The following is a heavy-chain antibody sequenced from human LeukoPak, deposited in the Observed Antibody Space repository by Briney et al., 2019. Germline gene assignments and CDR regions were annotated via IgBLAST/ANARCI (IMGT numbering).Heavy chain of an antibody. CDR2: IYSGGST. D-gene: IGHD1-26*01. CDR1: GFTVSSNY. V-gene: IGHV3-66*02. J-gene: IGHJ4*02. Sequence: RPGGSLRLSCAASGFTVSSNYMSWGRQAPGKGLEWVSVIYSGGSTYYADSVKGRFTISRDNSKNTLYLQMNSLRAEDTAVYYCASPSGSYYFDYWGQGTLVTVSS. CDR3: ASPSGSYYFDY.